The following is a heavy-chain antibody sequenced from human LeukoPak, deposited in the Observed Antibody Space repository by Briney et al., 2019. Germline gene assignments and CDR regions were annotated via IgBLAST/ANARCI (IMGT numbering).Heavy chain of an antibody. CDR3: ARGVSGVDP. Sequence: SETLSLTCAVYGGSFSGYYWSWIRQPPGKGLEWIGEINHSGSTNYNPSLKSRVTISVDTSKNQFSLKLSSVTAANTAVYYCARGVSGVDPWGQGTLVTVSS. CDR1: GGSFSGYY. D-gene: IGHD1-26*01. V-gene: IGHV4-34*01. J-gene: IGHJ5*02. CDR2: INHSGST.